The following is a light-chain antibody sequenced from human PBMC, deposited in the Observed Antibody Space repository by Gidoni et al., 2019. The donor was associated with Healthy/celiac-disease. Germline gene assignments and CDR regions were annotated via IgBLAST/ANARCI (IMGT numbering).Light chain of an antibody. CDR3: AAWDDSLNGVV. J-gene: IGLJ2*01. V-gene: IGLV1-44*01. CDR1: SSNIESNT. Sequence: QSVLTQPPSASGTPGQRVPISFSGSSSNIESNTVNWYQQLPGPAPKLLIYSNNQRPSGFPDRFSGSKSGTSASLAISGLQSEDEADYYCAAWDDSLNGVVFGGGTKLTVL. CDR2: SNN.